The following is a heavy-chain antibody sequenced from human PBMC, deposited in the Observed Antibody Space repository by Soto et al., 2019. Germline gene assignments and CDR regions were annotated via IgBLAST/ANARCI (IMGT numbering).Heavy chain of an antibody. CDR1: GFTFRTYA. D-gene: IGHD3-3*01. J-gene: IGHJ6*02. Sequence: EVQLLESGGGLVQPGGSLRLSCAAPGFTFRTYAMSWVRQAPGKGLEWVSSISGSGGSTYYADSVKGRFTISRDNSKNTLYLQMNSLSADDTALYYCAKAHALRFLEWSVPKRDYYGMDVWGQGTTVTVSS. CDR2: ISGSGGST. V-gene: IGHV3-23*01. CDR3: AKAHALRFLEWSVPKRDYYGMDV.